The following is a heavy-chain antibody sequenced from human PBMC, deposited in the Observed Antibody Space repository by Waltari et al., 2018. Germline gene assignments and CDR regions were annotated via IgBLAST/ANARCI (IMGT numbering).Heavy chain of an antibody. CDR2: IYYSGST. CDR1: GGSISSYY. D-gene: IGHD6-6*01. V-gene: IGHV4-59*01. Sequence: QVQLQESGPGLVKPSETLSLTCTVSGGSISSYYWSWIRQPPGKGLEWIGYIYYSGSTNYNPSLKSRVTISVDTSKNQCSLKLSSVTAADTAVYYCARDHSSSSGGWFDPWGQGTLVTVSS. CDR3: ARDHSSSSGGWFDP. J-gene: IGHJ5*02.